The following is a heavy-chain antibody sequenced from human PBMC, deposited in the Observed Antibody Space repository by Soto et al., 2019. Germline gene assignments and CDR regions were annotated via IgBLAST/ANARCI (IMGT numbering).Heavy chain of an antibody. Sequence: SSETLSLTCTVSGVSITSYYWSWIRQPPGKGLEWIGHVHYSGNTNYNPSLKSRVTISIDTSKKQFSLRLSSVTAADTAVYYCARIAVTVTPSFDPWGQGTLVTVSS. CDR1: GVSITSYY. J-gene: IGHJ5*02. D-gene: IGHD6-19*01. CDR2: VHYSGNT. CDR3: ARIAVTVTPSFDP. V-gene: IGHV4-59*01.